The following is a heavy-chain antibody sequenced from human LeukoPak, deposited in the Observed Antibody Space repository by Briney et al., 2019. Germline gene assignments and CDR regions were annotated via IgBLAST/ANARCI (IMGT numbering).Heavy chain of an antibody. J-gene: IGHJ4*02. CDR2: IYTSGST. V-gene: IGHV4-4*07. Sequence: SETLSLTCTVSGGSISSYYWSWIRQPAGKVLEWIGRIYTSGSTNYNPSLKSRVTISVDTSKNQFSLKLSSVTAADTAVYYCASLRYFDWYLYWGQGTLVTVSS. CDR1: GGSISSYY. CDR3: ASLRYFDWYLY. D-gene: IGHD3-9*01.